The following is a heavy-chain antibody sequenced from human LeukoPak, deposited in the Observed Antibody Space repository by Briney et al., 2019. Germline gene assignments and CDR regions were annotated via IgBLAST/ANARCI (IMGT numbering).Heavy chain of an antibody. Sequence: SETLSLTCTVSGGSISSYYWSWIRQPAGKGLEWIGRIYTSGSTNYNPSLKSRVTMSVDTSKNQFSLKLSSVTAADTAVYYCARIRADPPRFSLNYYYYGMDVWGQGTTVTVSS. CDR2: IYTSGST. J-gene: IGHJ6*02. CDR1: GGSISSYY. D-gene: IGHD3-10*01. CDR3: ARIRADPPRFSLNYYYYGMDV. V-gene: IGHV4-4*07.